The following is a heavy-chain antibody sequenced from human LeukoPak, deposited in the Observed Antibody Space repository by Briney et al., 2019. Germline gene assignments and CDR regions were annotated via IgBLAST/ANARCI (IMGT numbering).Heavy chain of an antibody. V-gene: IGHV4-4*07. D-gene: IGHD3-22*01. CDR1: GGSISSYY. CDR2: IYTSGST. J-gene: IGHJ5*02. CDR3: ARDYPSLDYYDSSDIDNWFDP. Sequence: PSETLSLTCTVSGGSISSYYWSWIRQPAGKGLEWIGRIYTSGSTNYNPSLKSRVTMSVDTSKNQFSLKLSSVTAADTAVYYCARDYPSLDYYDSSDIDNWFDPWGQGTLVTVSS.